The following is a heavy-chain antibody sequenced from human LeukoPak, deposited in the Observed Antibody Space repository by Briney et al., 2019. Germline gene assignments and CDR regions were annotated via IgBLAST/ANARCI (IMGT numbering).Heavy chain of an antibody. J-gene: IGHJ6*02. CDR2: IRHDAGVT. V-gene: IGHV3-74*01. CDR3: TRDLMDYDLSTGLHHYYMDV. D-gene: IGHD3-9*01. Sequence: GGSLRLSCAASGFTFSNYWMHWVRQAPGKGLVWVSRIRHDAGVTTYADSVKGRFTISRDNAKNTLYLQMSSLRVEDTAVYYCTRDLMDYDLSTGLHHYYMDVWGQGTTVTVSS. CDR1: GFTFSNYW.